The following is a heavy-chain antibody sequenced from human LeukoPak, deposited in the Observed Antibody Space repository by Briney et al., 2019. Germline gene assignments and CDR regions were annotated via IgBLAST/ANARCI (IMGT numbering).Heavy chain of an antibody. CDR3: ARDHSTIFGVVTTVDY. D-gene: IGHD3-3*01. J-gene: IGHJ4*02. CDR1: GFTFSSYS. Sequence: PGGSLRLSCAASGFTFSSYSMNWVRQAPGKGLEWVSFISSSSSYIYYADSVKGRFTISRDNAKNSLYLQMNSLRAEDTAVYYCARDHSTIFGVVTTVDYWGQGTLVTVSS. CDR2: ISSSSSYI. V-gene: IGHV3-21*06.